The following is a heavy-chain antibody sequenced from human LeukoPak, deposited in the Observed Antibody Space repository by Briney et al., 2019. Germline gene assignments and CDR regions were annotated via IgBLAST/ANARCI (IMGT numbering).Heavy chain of an antibody. J-gene: IGHJ4*02. Sequence: SETLSLTCTVSGGSISSGGYYWSWIRQHPGKGLEWIGYIYYSGSTYYNPSLKSRVTISVDTSKNQFSLKLTSVTAADTAIYYCARGNEYTWWQWSQGTLVTVSS. D-gene: IGHD2-15*01. CDR2: IYYSGST. CDR3: ARGNEYTWWQ. CDR1: GGSISSGGYY. V-gene: IGHV4-31*03.